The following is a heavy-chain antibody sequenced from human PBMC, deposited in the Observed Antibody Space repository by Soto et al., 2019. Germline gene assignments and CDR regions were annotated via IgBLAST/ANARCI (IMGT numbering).Heavy chain of an antibody. Sequence: GESLKISCKGSGYSFTSYWISWVRQMPGKGLEWMGRIDPSDSYTNYSPSFQGHVTISADKSISTAYLQWSSLKASDTAMYYCAREPEYYYGSGSYLYYFDYWGQGTLVTVSS. V-gene: IGHV5-10-1*01. CDR2: IDPSDSYT. CDR1: GYSFTSYW. J-gene: IGHJ4*02. D-gene: IGHD3-10*01. CDR3: AREPEYYYGSGSYLYYFDY.